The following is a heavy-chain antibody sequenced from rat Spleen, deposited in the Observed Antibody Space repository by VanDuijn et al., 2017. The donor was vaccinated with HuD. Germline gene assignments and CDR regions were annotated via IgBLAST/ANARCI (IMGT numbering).Heavy chain of an antibody. CDR1: GFTFSNYY. CDR3: ARQGYLRDWYFDF. CDR2: ISTGGGNT. V-gene: IGHV5-25*01. Sequence: EVQLVESGGGLVQPGRSMKLSCAASGFTFSNYYMAWVRQAPTKGLEWVASISTGGGNTYYRDSVKGRFTLSRDTAKSTLYLQMDSLRSEDTATYYCARQGYLRDWYFDFWGPGTMVTVSS. D-gene: IGHD2-5*01. J-gene: IGHJ1*01.